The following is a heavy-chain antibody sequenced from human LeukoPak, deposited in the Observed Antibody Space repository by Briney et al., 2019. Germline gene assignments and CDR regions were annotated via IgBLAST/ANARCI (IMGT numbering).Heavy chain of an antibody. CDR3: AKGSGNGYGSGPFDY. CDR2: ISGSGDST. D-gene: IGHD3-10*01. J-gene: IGHJ4*02. CDR1: GFTFSTYG. V-gene: IGHV3-23*01. Sequence: GGSLRLSCAASGFTFSTYGMSWVRQAPGKGLAWVSGISGSGDSTYYADSVRGRFTISRDNSKNTLFLQMNSLRAEDTALYYCAKGSGNGYGSGPFDYWGQGTLVTVSS.